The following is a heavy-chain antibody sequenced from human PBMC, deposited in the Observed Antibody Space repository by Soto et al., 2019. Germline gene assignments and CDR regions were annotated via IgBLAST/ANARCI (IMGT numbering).Heavy chain of an antibody. CDR3: ARLSGDHSAFFSYGMDA. Sequence: GGSLRLSCAASGFTFDIYWMNWVRQAPGKGPEWLSGINSDGTISSYADSVKGRFTISRDNARNTLSLQMNSLRADDTAVYYCARLSGDHSAFFSYGMDAWGQGTTVIVSS. J-gene: IGHJ6*02. D-gene: IGHD2-21*01. V-gene: IGHV3-74*01. CDR1: GFTFDIYW. CDR2: INSDGTIS.